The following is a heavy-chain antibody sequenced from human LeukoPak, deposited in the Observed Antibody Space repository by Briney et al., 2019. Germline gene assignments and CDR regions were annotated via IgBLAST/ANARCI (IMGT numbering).Heavy chain of an antibody. J-gene: IGHJ6*03. D-gene: IGHD3-10*01. V-gene: IGHV4-59*01. CDR3: ARDRPHLFSGSGSLDMDV. Sequence: SETLSLTCTVSGGSISSYYWSWIRQPPGKGLEWIGYIYYSGSTNYNPSLKSRVTISVDTSKNQFSLKLSSVTAADTAVYYCARDRPHLFSGSGSLDMDVWGKGTTVTVSS. CDR1: GGSISSYY. CDR2: IYYSGST.